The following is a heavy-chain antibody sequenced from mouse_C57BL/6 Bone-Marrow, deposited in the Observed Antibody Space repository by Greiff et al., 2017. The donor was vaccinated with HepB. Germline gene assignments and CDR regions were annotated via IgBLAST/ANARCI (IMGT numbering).Heavy chain of an antibody. Sequence: QVHVKQSGPELVKPGASVKISCKASGYTFTDYYINWVKQRPGQGLEWIGWIYPGSGNTKYNEKFKGKATLTVDTSSSTAYMQLSSLTSEDSAVYFCARGDYSNSFAYWGQGTLVTVSA. J-gene: IGHJ3*01. D-gene: IGHD2-5*01. CDR2: IYPGSGNT. V-gene: IGHV1-84*01. CDR1: GYTFTDYY. CDR3: ARGDYSNSFAY.